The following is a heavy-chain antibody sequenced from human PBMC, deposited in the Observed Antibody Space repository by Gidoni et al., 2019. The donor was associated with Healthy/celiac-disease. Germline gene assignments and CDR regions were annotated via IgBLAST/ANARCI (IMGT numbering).Heavy chain of an antibody. CDR1: GGSISSGSYY. V-gene: IGHV4-61*02. CDR3: ARESITGTTFVWDY. J-gene: IGHJ4*02. CDR2: IYTSGST. D-gene: IGHD1-20*01. Sequence: QVQLQESGPGLVKPSQTLSLTCTVPGGSISSGSYYWCWLRQPAGKGLEWIGRIYTSGSTNYNPSLKSRVTISVDTSKNQFSLKLSSVTAADTAVYYCARESITGTTFVWDYWGQGTLVTVSS.